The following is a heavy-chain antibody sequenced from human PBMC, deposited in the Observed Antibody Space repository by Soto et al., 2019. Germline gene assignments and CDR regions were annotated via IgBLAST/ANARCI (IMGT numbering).Heavy chain of an antibody. CDR2: INPNSGGT. Sequence: GASVKVSCKASGYTFTGYYMHWVRQAPGQGLEWMGWINPNSGGTNYAQKFQGWVTMTRDTSISTAYMELSRLRSDDTAVYYCARALPGYSYGYYYYGMDVWGQGTTGTVSS. CDR3: ARALPGYSYGYYYYGMDV. J-gene: IGHJ6*02. CDR1: GYTFTGYY. V-gene: IGHV1-2*04. D-gene: IGHD5-18*01.